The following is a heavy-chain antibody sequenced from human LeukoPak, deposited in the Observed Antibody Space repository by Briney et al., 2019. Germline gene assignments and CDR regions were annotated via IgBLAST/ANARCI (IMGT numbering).Heavy chain of an antibody. CDR3: ARVFPSAMIRGDDVGWFDP. Sequence: KPSETLSLTCTVSGGSISSYYWSWIRQPPGKGLEWIGYMIYSGSTNYNPSLKSRVTISVDTSKNQLSLKLRSVTAADTAVYYCARVFPSAMIRGDDVGWFDPWGQGTLVTVSS. CDR2: MIYSGST. CDR1: GGSISSYY. D-gene: IGHD3-10*01. J-gene: IGHJ5*02. V-gene: IGHV4-59*01.